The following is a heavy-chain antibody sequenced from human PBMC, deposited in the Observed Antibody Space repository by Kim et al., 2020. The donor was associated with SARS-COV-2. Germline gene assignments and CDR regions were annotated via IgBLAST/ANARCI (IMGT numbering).Heavy chain of an antibody. Sequence: GGSLRLSCAASGFTFSNQAMSWVRQAPGKGLEWVSSITNNGGGTYYADPVKGRSTISRDNSKNTLSLQMNSLGAEDPALYFCVKGISFPDYWGQGTLVTVSS. J-gene: IGHJ4*02. CDR2: ITNNGGGT. CDR1: GFTFSNQA. V-gene: IGHV3-23*01. CDR3: VKGISFPDY.